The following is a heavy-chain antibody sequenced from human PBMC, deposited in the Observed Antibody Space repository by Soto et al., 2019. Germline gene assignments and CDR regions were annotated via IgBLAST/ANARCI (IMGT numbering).Heavy chain of an antibody. Sequence: SETLSLTCAVHGGSFSGYYWDWIRQPPGKGLEWIGSIYYGGSSNYNPSLKSRVIISVDTSKNQFSLKLSSVTAADTAVYYCARDSYDSSGYYRLFDYWGQGTLVTV. D-gene: IGHD3-22*01. CDR2: IYYGGSS. J-gene: IGHJ4*02. V-gene: IGHV4-34*01. CDR3: ARDSYDSSGYYRLFDY. CDR1: GGSFSGYY.